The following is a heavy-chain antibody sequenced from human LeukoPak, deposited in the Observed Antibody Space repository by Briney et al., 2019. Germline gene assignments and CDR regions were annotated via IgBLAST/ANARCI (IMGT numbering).Heavy chain of an antibody. CDR2: ISSSSSYI. D-gene: IGHD2-2*02. J-gene: IGHJ4*02. CDR1: GFTFSSHS. CDR3: AITPGLNCSSTSCYTIAQDY. Sequence: GGSLRLSCAASGFTFSSHSMNWVRQAPGKGLEWVSSISSSSSYIYYADSVKGRFTISRDNAKNSLYLQMNSLRAEDTAVYYCAITPGLNCSSTSCYTIAQDYWGQGTLVTVSS. V-gene: IGHV3-21*01.